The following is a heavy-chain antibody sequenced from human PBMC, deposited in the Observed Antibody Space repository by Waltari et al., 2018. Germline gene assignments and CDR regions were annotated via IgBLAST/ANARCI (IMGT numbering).Heavy chain of an antibody. D-gene: IGHD4-17*01. J-gene: IGHJ2*01. Sequence: QLQLQESGSGLVKPSQTLSLTCAVSGGSISSGGYSWSWIRQPPGKGLEWIGYIYHSGSTYYNPAIKSRVTISVDRSKNQFSLKLSSVTAADTAVYYCARGEDGDYDWYFDLWGRGTLVTVSS. CDR1: GGSISSGGYS. CDR2: IYHSGST. CDR3: ARGEDGDYDWYFDL. V-gene: IGHV4-30-2*01.